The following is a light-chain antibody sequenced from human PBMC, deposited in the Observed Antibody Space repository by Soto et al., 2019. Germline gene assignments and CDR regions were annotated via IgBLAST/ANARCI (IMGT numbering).Light chain of an antibody. CDR1: QSISSW. CDR3: QQYNSYWT. V-gene: IGKV1-5*03. J-gene: IGKJ1*01. CDR2: KAS. Sequence: DIQMTQSPSTLSASVGDRVTITCRASQSISSWLAWYQQKPGKAPKLLIYKASSLESGVPSRFRGSGSGTEFTLTIISLQPDDFATYYCQQYNSYWTFGQGTKVEIK.